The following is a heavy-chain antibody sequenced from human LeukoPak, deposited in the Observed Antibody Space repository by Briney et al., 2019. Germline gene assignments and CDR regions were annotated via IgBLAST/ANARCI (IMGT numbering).Heavy chain of an antibody. CDR3: ATGSSGWYYKLDY. V-gene: IGHV4-34*01. Sequence: SETLSLTCAVYGGSFSGYYWSWIRQPPGKGLEWIGEINHSGSTNYNPSLKSRATISVDTSKNQFSLKLSSVTAADTAVYYCATGSSGWYYKLDYWGQGTLVTVSS. D-gene: IGHD6-19*01. J-gene: IGHJ4*02. CDR1: GGSFSGYY. CDR2: INHSGST.